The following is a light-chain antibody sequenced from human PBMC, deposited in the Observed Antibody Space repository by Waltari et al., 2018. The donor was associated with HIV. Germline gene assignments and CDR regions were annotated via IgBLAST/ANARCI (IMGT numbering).Light chain of an antibody. CDR1: SNNVGNQG. CDR2: RNN. CDR3: SAWDSSLSVWV. Sequence: QAGLTQPPSVSKGLRQTATLTYTGNSNNVGNQGAACLQQHQGHPPKLLSYRNNNRPSGISERLSASRSGNPASLTITGLQPEDEADYYCSAWDSSLSVWVFGGGTKLTVL. J-gene: IGLJ3*02. V-gene: IGLV10-54*01.